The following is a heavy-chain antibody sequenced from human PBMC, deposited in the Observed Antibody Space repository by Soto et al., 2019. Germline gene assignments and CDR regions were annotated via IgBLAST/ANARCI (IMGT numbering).Heavy chain of an antibody. J-gene: IGHJ3*02. CDR3: TYYVSGTSFHI. CDR2: IYYSGST. CDR1: GGSISSGNYY. V-gene: IGHV4-30-4*01. Sequence: QVQLQESGPGLVKPSQTLSLTCTVSGGSISSGNYYWSWIRQPPGKGLEWFGYIYYSGSTYYNPSLKIRVTISVDTSKNQFSLKLSSVTAADTAVYYCTYYVSGTSFHIWGQGTMVTVSS. D-gene: IGHD3-10*01.